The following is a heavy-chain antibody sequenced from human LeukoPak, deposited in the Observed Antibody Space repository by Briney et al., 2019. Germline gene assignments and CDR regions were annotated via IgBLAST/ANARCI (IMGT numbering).Heavy chain of an antibody. CDR2: ISAYNGNT. D-gene: IGHD6-13*01. CDR1: GYTFTSCG. J-gene: IGHJ5*02. V-gene: IGHV1-18*01. CDR3: ARVVEQQLVRGLDWFDP. Sequence: ASVKVSCKASGYTFTSCGISWVRQAPGQGLEWMGWISAYNGNTNYAQKLQGRVTMTTDTSTSTAYMELRSLRSDDTAVYYCARVVEQQLVRGLDWFDPWGQGTLVTVSS.